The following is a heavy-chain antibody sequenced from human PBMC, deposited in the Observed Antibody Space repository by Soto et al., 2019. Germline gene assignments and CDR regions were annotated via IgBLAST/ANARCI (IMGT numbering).Heavy chain of an antibody. D-gene: IGHD1-7*01. CDR1: GFTFSSYS. J-gene: IGHJ4*02. CDR2: ISSNSSYI. Sequence: EVQLVESGGGLVKPGGSLRLSCAASGFTFSSYSMNWVRQAPGKGLEWVSSISSNSSYIYYADSVTGRFTISRDNAKNSLYMQLNSLRAEDTAVYYCARDPPSDITGTTSCDYWGQGTLVTFSS. V-gene: IGHV3-21*01. CDR3: ARDPPSDITGTTSCDY.